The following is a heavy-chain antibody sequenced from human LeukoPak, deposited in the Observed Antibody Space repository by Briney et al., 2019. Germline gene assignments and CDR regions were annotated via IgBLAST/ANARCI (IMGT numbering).Heavy chain of an antibody. CDR3: VGLTMIVGGDY. CDR2: SGST. Sequence: SETLSLTCTVSGYSISSGYYWGWIRQPPGKGLEWIGSGSTYYNPSLKSRVTISVDTSKNQFSLKLSSVTAADTAVYYCVGLTMIVGGDYWGQGTLVTVSS. D-gene: IGHD3-22*01. V-gene: IGHV4-38-2*02. J-gene: IGHJ4*02. CDR1: GYSISSGYY.